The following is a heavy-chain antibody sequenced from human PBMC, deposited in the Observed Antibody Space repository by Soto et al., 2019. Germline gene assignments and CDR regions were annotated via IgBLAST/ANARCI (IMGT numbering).Heavy chain of an antibody. CDR1: GDSSTSDY. CDR2: IYYSGST. J-gene: IGHJ4*02. V-gene: IGHV4-59*08. CDR3: ARRRTYSGYSSAFDF. D-gene: IGHD5-12*01. Sequence: PSETLSLTCSVSGDSSTSDYWSWIRQPPGEGLEWIAYIYYSGSTNYNPSLKSRATISVDTSKNQFSLKMSSVTAADTAVYYCARRRTYSGYSSAFDFWGRGTLVTVSS.